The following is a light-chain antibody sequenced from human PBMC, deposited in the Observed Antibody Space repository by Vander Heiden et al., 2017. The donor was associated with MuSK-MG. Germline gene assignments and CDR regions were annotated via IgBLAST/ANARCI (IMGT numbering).Light chain of an antibody. CDR1: QSVSSY. J-gene: IGKJ4*01. Sequence: EIVLTQSPATLSLSPGERATTSCRASQSVSSYLTWYQQKPGQAPRLLIYDASNRATGIPARFSGSGSGTDFTLTISSLEPEDFAVYYCQQRSNWPTFGGGTKVEIK. V-gene: IGKV3-11*01. CDR2: DAS. CDR3: QQRSNWPT.